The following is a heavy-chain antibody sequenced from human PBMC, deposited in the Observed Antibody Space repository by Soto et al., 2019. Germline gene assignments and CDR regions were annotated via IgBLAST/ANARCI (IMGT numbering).Heavy chain of an antibody. D-gene: IGHD2-2*01. CDR2: ISYDGSNK. Sequence: LRLSCAASGFTFSSYAMHWVRQAPGKGLEWVAVISYDGSNKYYADSVKGRFTISRDNSKNTLYLQMNSLRAEDTAVYYCARARVVPAAIGRCDAFDIWGQGTMVTVSS. CDR1: GFTFSSYA. J-gene: IGHJ3*02. CDR3: ARARVVPAAIGRCDAFDI. V-gene: IGHV3-30-3*01.